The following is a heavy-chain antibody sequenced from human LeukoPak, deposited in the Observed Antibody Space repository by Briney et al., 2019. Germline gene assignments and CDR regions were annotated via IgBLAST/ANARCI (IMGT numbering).Heavy chain of an antibody. CDR2: IYTSGST. J-gene: IGHJ6*03. V-gene: IGHV4-61*08. CDR1: GGSISSGGYY. D-gene: IGHD3-10*01. Sequence: KPSETLSLTCTVSGGSISSGGYYWSWIRQHPGKGLEWIGYIYTSGSTNYNPSLKSRVTISVDTSKNQFSLKLSPVTAADTAVYYCARVPYYYGSGSRLGPQYYYMDVWGKGTTVTVSS. CDR3: ARVPYYYGSGSRLGPQYYYMDV.